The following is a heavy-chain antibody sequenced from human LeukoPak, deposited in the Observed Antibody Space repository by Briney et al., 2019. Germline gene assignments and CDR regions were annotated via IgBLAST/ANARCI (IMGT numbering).Heavy chain of an antibody. V-gene: IGHV3-74*01. Sequence: TGGSLRLSCVASVFTFSSYWMHCVRQAPGQGRVWVSRITDDGSSPGYADSVKGLFTISRDNARNTLYLQMNSLRAEDTAVYYCAKDPAGRYGGNSGNYYYYYMDVWGKGTTVTISS. J-gene: IGHJ6*03. CDR3: AKDPAGRYGGNSGNYYYYYMDV. D-gene: IGHD4-23*01. CDR2: ITDDGSSP. CDR1: VFTFSSYW.